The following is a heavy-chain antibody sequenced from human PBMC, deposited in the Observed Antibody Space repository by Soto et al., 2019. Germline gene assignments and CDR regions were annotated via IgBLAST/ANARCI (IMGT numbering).Heavy chain of an antibody. CDR3: NREIAAAGTNIY. D-gene: IGHD6-13*01. CDR1: GGTFSSYA. Sequence: QVQLVQSGAEVKKPGSSVKVSCKASGGTFSSYAISWVRQAPGQGLEWMGGIIAIFGKANYAQKFQGRVTIPADESTSTAYMELSSLRSEDTAVYYCNREIAAAGTNIYWGQGTLVTVSS. V-gene: IGHV1-69*01. J-gene: IGHJ4*02. CDR2: IIAIFGKA.